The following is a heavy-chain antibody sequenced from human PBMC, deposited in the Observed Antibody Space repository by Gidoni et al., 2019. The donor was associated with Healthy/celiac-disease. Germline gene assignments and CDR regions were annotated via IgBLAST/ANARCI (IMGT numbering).Heavy chain of an antibody. CDR1: GFTFSSYG. D-gene: IGHD3-22*01. Sequence: QVQLVESGGGVVQPGRSLRLSCAASGFTFSSYGMHWVRQAPGKGLEWVAVISYDGSNKYYADSVKGRFTISRDNSKNTLYLQMNSLRAEDTAVYYCAKDLEYYYDSSGYPGYWGQGTLVTVSS. V-gene: IGHV3-30*18. J-gene: IGHJ4*02. CDR3: AKDLEYYYDSSGYPGY. CDR2: ISYDGSNK.